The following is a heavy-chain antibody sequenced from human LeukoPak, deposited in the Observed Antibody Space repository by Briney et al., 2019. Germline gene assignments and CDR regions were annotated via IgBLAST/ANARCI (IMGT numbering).Heavy chain of an antibody. Sequence: PGGSLRLSCAASGFTFSNYSMNWVRQAPGKGLEWVSYISRSSTTIYYADSVKGRFTISRDNAKNSLYLQMNSLRAEDTALYYCAKGSGYSSGWYLNWFDPWGQGTLVTVSS. J-gene: IGHJ5*02. CDR2: ISRSSTTI. CDR1: GFTFSNYS. CDR3: AKGSGYSSGWYLNWFDP. V-gene: IGHV3-48*01. D-gene: IGHD6-19*01.